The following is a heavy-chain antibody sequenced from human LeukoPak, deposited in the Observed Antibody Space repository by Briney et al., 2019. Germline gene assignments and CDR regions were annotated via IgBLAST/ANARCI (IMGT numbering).Heavy chain of an antibody. CDR3: ARVNSGYDWINY. CDR1: GFTFSNYA. Sequence: GGSLRLSCAASGFTFSNYAMIWVRQAPGKGLEWVSYISSSGSTIYYADSVKGRFTISRDNAKNSLYLQMNSLRAEDTAVYYCARVNSGYDWINYWGQGTLVTVSS. CDR2: ISSSGSTI. V-gene: IGHV3-11*01. D-gene: IGHD5-12*01. J-gene: IGHJ4*02.